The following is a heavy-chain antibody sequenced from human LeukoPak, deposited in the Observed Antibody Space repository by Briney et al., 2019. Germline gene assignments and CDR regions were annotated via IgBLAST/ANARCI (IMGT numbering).Heavy chain of an antibody. Sequence: ASVKVSCKASGVTVSSYVFSWVRQAPEQGLEWMGGISAYNGNTHYAHKLQGRVTMTTDTSTSTAYMELRSLRSDDTAVYYCARALRYFDWLSPRHYYYMDVWGKGTTVTVSS. CDR3: ARALRYFDWLSPRHYYYMDV. V-gene: IGHV1-18*01. J-gene: IGHJ6*03. D-gene: IGHD3-9*01. CDR1: GVTVSSYV. CDR2: ISAYNGNT.